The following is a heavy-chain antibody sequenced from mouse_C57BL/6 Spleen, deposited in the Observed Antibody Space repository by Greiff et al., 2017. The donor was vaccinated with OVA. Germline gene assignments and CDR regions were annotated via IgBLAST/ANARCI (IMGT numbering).Heavy chain of an antibody. V-gene: IGHV10-1*01. D-gene: IGHD2-4*01. CDR1: GFSFNTYA. Sequence: EVMLVESGGGLVQPKGSLKLSCAASGFSFNTYAMNWVRQAPGKGLEWVARIRSKSNNYATYYADSVKDRFTISRDDSESMLYLQMNNLKTEDTAMYYCVKDDYDGFAYWGQGTLVTVSA. CDR3: VKDDYDGFAY. J-gene: IGHJ3*01. CDR2: IRSKSNNYAT.